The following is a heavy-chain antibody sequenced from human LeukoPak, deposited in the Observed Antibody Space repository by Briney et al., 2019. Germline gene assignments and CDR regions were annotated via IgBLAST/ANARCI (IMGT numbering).Heavy chain of an antibody. CDR3: ARVTSSSWYGIDY. D-gene: IGHD6-13*01. CDR1: GGSFSGYY. V-gene: IGHV4-34*01. CDR2: INHSGST. Sequence: NPSETLSLTCAVYGGSFSGYYWSWIRQPPGKGLEWIGEINHSGSTNYNPSLKSRVTISVDTSKNRFSLKLSSVTAADTAVYYCARVTSSSWYGIDYWGQGTLVTVSS. J-gene: IGHJ4*02.